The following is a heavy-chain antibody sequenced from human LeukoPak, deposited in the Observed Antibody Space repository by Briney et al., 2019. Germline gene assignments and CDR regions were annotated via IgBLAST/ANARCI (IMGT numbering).Heavy chain of an antibody. V-gene: IGHV4-59*08. CDR2: ISYSGST. D-gene: IGHD5-18*01. CDR3: ARSLYSYGALAY. J-gene: IGHJ4*02. Sequence: SETLSLTCTVSGGSISSYYWSWIRQPPGKGLEWIGYISYSGSTNYNPSLKGRVTISVDTSKNQFSLKLSSVTAADTAVYYCARSLYSYGALAYWGQGTLVTVSS. CDR1: GGSISSYY.